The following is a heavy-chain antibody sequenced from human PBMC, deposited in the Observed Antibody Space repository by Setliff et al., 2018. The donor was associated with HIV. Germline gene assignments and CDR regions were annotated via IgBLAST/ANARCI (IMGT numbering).Heavy chain of an antibody. CDR3: ASTTDY. J-gene: IGHJ4*02. D-gene: IGHD1-26*01. CDR2: IWYDGSET. Sequence: PGGSLRLSCAASGFTFSSYGMHWVRQAPGKGLEWVAIIWYDGSETYYVDSVKGRFTISRDNAKNSLYLQMNSLRAEDTAVYYCASTTDYWGQGTLVTVSS. CDR1: GFTFSSYG. V-gene: IGHV3-33*03.